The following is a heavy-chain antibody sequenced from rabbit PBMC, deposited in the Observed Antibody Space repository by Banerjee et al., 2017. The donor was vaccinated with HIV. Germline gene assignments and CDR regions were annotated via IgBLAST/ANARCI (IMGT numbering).Heavy chain of an antibody. V-gene: IGHV1S45*01. CDR2: IGTSGGGST. D-gene: IGHD6-1*01. CDR1: GFSFSSSYW. J-gene: IGHJ4*01. Sequence: QEQLEESGGDLVKPEGSLTLTCTASGFSFSSSYWICWVRQAPGKGLEWIACIGTSGGGSTWYATWAKGRFTISKTSSTTVTLQMTSLTAADTATYFCARGADYAYYAYVLWGQGTLVTVS. CDR3: ARGADYAYYAYVL.